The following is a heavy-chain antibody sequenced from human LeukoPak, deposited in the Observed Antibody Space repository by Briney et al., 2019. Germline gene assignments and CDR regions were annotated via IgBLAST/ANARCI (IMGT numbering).Heavy chain of an antibody. V-gene: IGHV4-59*01. CDR2: IYYSGST. CDR1: GGSISSYY. Sequence: PSETLSLTCTVSGGSISSYYWSWIRQPPGKGLEWIGYIYYSGSTNYNPSLKSRVTISVDTSKNQFSLKLSSVTAADTAVYYCALYLVGDAFDIWGQGTMVTVSS. CDR3: ALYLVGDAFDI. D-gene: IGHD2-8*02. J-gene: IGHJ3*02.